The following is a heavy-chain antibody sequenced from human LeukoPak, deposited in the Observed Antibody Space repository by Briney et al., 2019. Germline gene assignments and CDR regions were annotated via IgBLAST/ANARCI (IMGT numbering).Heavy chain of an antibody. CDR3: ARCSGWQYYYGMDV. CDR1: GFAGSNNY. CDR2: IHSSGAT. D-gene: IGHD6-19*01. Sequence: GGSLRLSCAASGFAGSNNYVSWVRQAPGMGLEWVSAIHSSGATCYADSVKGRFTISRDTSKNTLYLQISSLRVEDTAVYYCARCSGWQYYYGMDVWGQGTTVTVSS. J-gene: IGHJ6*02. V-gene: IGHV3-53*01.